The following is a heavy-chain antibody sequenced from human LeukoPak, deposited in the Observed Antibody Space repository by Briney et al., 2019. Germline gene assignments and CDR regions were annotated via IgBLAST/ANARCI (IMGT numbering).Heavy chain of an antibody. CDR2: INHSGST. D-gene: IGHD1-26*01. V-gene: IGHV4-34*01. CDR1: GGSISGYY. Sequence: PSETLSLTCAVYGGSISGYYWSWIRQPPGKGLEWIGEINHSGSTNYNPSLKSRVTISIDTSKNQFSLKLSSVTATDTAVYYCATSYGPLDYWGQGTLVTVSS. CDR3: ATSYGPLDY. J-gene: IGHJ4*02.